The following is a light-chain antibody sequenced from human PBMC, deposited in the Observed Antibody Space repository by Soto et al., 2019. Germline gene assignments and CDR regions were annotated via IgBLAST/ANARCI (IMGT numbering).Light chain of an antibody. CDR3: MQARQTAS. J-gene: IGKJ3*01. Sequence: DIVMTQSPLSLSVTPGEPASISCRANQSLLHGNGYNYLDWYLQKPGQTPQLLIYLGSNRASGVPDRFSGSGSGTDFTLEINRVEAEDVGFYYCMQARQTASFGPGTKVDIK. V-gene: IGKV2-28*01. CDR1: QSLLHGNGYNY. CDR2: LGS.